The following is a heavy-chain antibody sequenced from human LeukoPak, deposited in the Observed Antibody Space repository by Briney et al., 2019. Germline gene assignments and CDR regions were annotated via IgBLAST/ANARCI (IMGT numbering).Heavy chain of an antibody. D-gene: IGHD3-22*01. CDR1: GFTFDDYA. J-gene: IGHJ4*02. CDR2: ISWNSGSI. CDR3: AKDYYDSSGYWYYFDY. V-gene: IGHV3-9*01. Sequence: KPGGSLRLSCAASGFTFDDYAMHWVRQAPGKGLEWVSGISWNSGSIGYADSVKGRFTISRDNAKNSLYLQMNSLRAEDTALYYCAKDYYDSSGYWYYFDYWGQGTLVTVSS.